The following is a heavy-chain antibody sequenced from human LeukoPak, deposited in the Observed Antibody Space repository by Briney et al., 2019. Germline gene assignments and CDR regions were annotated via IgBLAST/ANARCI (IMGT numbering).Heavy chain of an antibody. D-gene: IGHD3-3*01. J-gene: IGHJ4*02. CDR2: ISGSGGST. V-gene: IGHV3-23*01. CDR1: GFTFSSYA. Sequence: GGSLRLSCAASGFTFSSYAMSWARQAPGKGLEWVSAISGSGGSTYYADSVKGRFTISRDNSKNTLYLQMNSLRAEDTAVYYCAKVGPHYDFWSGYYFDYWGQGTLVTVSS. CDR3: AKVGPHYDFWSGYYFDY.